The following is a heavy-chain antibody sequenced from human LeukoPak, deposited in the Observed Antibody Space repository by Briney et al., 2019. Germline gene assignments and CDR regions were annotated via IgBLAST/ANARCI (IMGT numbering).Heavy chain of an antibody. CDR2: ISSSSSYI. V-gene: IGHV3-21*01. J-gene: IGHJ4*02. Sequence: PGGSLRLSCAASGFTFSSYSMNWVRQAPGKGLEWVSSISSSSSYIYYADSVKGRFTISRDNSKNTLYLQMNSLRAEDTAVYYCASWYYDYVWGNYSNDYWGQGTLVTVSS. CDR3: ASWYYDYVWGNYSNDY. D-gene: IGHD3-16*01. CDR1: GFTFSSYS.